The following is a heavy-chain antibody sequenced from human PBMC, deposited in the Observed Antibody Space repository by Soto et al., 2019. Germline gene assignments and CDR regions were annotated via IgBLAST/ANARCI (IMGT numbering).Heavy chain of an antibody. J-gene: IGHJ4*02. CDR3: AKGGRAYCGGDCRYYFDY. CDR1: GFTFRNYG. D-gene: IGHD2-21*02. V-gene: IGHV3-48*01. CDR2: IGIGSSTK. Sequence: GGSLRLSCAASGFTFRNYGMNWVRQAPGKGLEWVSYIGIGSSTKYYADSVKGRFTISRDNSKNTLYLQMNSLRAEDTAVYYSAKGGRAYCGGDCRYYFDYWGQGTLVTVSS.